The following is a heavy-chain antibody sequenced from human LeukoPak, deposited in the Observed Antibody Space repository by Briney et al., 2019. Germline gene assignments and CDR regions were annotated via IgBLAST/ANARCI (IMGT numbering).Heavy chain of an antibody. V-gene: IGHV3-21*01. Sequence: GGSPRLSCAASRFTFSSYSMNWVRQAPGKGLEWVSSISSSSSYIYYADSVKGRFTISRDNAKNSLYLQMNSLRAEDTAVYYCARGGGDGYWFDPWGQGTLVTVSS. CDR2: ISSSSSYI. CDR1: RFTFSSYS. J-gene: IGHJ5*02. D-gene: IGHD5-24*01. CDR3: ARGGGDGYWFDP.